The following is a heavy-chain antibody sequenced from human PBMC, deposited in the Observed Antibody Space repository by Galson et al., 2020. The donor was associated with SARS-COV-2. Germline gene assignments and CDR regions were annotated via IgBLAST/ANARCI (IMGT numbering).Heavy chain of an antibody. Sequence: ASVKVSCKVSGYTLTELSMHWVRQAPGKGLEWMGGFDPEDGETIYAQKFQGRVTMTEDTSTDTAYMELSSLRSEDTAVYYCATSKPLIAARPGEYYYYYGMDVWGQGTTVTVSS. D-gene: IGHD6-6*01. CDR2: FDPEDGET. V-gene: IGHV1-24*01. CDR1: GYTLTELS. CDR3: ATSKPLIAARPGEYYYYYGMDV. J-gene: IGHJ6*02.